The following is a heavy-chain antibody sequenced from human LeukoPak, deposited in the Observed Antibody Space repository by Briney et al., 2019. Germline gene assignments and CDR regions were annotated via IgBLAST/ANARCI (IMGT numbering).Heavy chain of an antibody. CDR2: SIPIFGTA. CDR1: GGTFSSYA. V-gene: IGHV1-69*05. J-gene: IGHJ5*02. Sequence: SVKVSCKASGGTFSSYAISWVRQPPGQGLEWMGGSIPIFGTANYAQKLQGRVTITTDESTSTAYMELSSLRSEDTAVYYCASHGRSTSVANWFDPWGQGTLVTVSS. CDR3: ASHGRSTSVANWFDP. D-gene: IGHD2-2*01.